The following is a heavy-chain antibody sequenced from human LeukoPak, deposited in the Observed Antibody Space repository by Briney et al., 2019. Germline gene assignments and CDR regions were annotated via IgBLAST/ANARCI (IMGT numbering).Heavy chain of an antibody. CDR3: ARHRGYYYGSGSYYNAGNWFDP. Sequence: PSETLSLTCAVYGGSFSGYYWSWIRQPPGKGLEWIGEINHSGSTNYNPSLKSRVTISVDTSKNQFSLKLSSVTAADTAVYYCARHRGYYYGSGSYYNAGNWFDPWGQGTLVTVSS. CDR1: GGSFSGYY. CDR2: INHSGST. D-gene: IGHD3-10*01. V-gene: IGHV4-34*01. J-gene: IGHJ5*02.